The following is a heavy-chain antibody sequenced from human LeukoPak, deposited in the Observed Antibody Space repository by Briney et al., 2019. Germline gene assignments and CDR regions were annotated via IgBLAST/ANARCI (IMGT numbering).Heavy chain of an antibody. Sequence: GGSLRLSCAASGFTFSSHAMSWVRQAPGKGLEWVSGLIENGVTTYYADSVKGRFTISRDNYRNTMYLQMDSLRAEDTAVYYCVKDYQVGSSPAFGDSWGQGTLVTVSS. CDR2: LIENGVTT. D-gene: IGHD1-26*01. V-gene: IGHV3-23*01. CDR3: VKDYQVGSSPAFGDS. CDR1: GFTFSSHA. J-gene: IGHJ4*02.